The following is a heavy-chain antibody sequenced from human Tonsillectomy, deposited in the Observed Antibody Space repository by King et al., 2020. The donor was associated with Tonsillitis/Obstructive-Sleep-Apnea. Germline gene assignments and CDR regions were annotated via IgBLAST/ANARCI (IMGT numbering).Heavy chain of an antibody. D-gene: IGHD2/OR15-2a*01. CDR3: AKAFSLGYYYYYIDV. CDR2: ISGSGCST. V-gene: IGHV3-23*04. Sequence: VQLVESGGGLVQPGGSLRLSCAASGFPFSSYAMSWVRQAPGKGLEWVARISGSGCSTNYADFVKGRFTISRDNSKNTLYLQMNSLRAEDTAVYYCAKAFSLGYYYYYIDVWGKGTTVTVSS. J-gene: IGHJ6*03. CDR1: GFPFSSYA.